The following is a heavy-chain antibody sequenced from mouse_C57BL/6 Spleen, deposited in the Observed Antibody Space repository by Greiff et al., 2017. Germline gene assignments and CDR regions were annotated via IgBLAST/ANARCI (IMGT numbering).Heavy chain of an antibody. D-gene: IGHD2-3*01. CDR2: ISGGGGNT. V-gene: IGHV5-9*01. CDR1: GFTFSSYT. Sequence: EVKLGESGGGLVKPGGSLKLSCAASGFTFSSYTMSWVRQTPEKRLEWVATISGGGGNTYYPDSVKGRFTISRDNAKNTLYLQMSSLRSEDTALYYCARHDGYYYAMDYWGQGTSVTVSS. CDR3: ARHDGYYYAMDY. J-gene: IGHJ4*01.